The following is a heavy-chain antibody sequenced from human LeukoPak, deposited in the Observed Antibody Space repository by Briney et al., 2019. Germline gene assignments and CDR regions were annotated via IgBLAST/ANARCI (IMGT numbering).Heavy chain of an antibody. V-gene: IGHV3-48*03. CDR3: ARYYGSGSYVTGAMDV. CDR1: GFTFSNYE. J-gene: IGHJ6*02. Sequence: AGGSLRLSCAASGFTFSNYEMNWVRQAPGKGLEWPSYISSSGSTTHYADSVKGRFTMSRDNVKSSLYLQMNSLRAEDTAVYYCARYYGSGSYVTGAMDVWGQGTTVTVSS. CDR2: ISSSGSTT. D-gene: IGHD3-10*01.